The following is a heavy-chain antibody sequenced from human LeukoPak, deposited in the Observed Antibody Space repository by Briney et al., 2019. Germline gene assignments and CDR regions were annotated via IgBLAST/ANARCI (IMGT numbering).Heavy chain of an antibody. V-gene: IGHV4-61*02. CDR2: IYTSGST. Sequence: SETLSLTCTVSGGSISSGSYYWSWIRQPAGKGLEWIGRIYTSGSTNYNPSLKSRVTISVDTSKNPFSLKLSSVTAADTAVYYCASGYCSSTSCYMPHYYYYYYMDVWGKGTTVTVSS. CDR1: GGSISSGSYY. J-gene: IGHJ6*03. CDR3: ASGYCSSTSCYMPHYYYYYYMDV. D-gene: IGHD2-2*01.